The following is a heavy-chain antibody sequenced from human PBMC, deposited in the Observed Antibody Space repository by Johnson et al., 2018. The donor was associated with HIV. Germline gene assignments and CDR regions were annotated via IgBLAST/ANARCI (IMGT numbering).Heavy chain of an antibody. CDR2: IYSGGGT. CDR3: AITRQGAFDI. V-gene: IGHV3-66*02. Sequence: VQLVESGGALVQPGGSLRLSCAASGFTVSSNYMSWVRQAPGKGLECVSVIYSGGGTYYEDSVKGRFTISRDNSKNTLYLQMNSLRPQDTAVYYCAITRQGAFDIWGQGTMVTVSS. CDR1: GFTVSSNY. J-gene: IGHJ3*02. D-gene: IGHD1-14*01.